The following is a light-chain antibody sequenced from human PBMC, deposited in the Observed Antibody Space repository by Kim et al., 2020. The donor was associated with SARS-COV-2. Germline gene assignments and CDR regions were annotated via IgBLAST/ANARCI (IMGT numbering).Light chain of an antibody. CDR2: DAA. V-gene: IGKV3-11*01. J-gene: IGKJ4*01. CDR3: QQRGNWPPALT. Sequence: GESPPLSCRASHNVDINLAWYQQTPGQPPRLLIYDAAIRAAGIPDRFSGSGSGTDFTLTIGSLAPEDFAVYYCQQRGNWPPALTFGGGTKVDIK. CDR1: HNVDIN.